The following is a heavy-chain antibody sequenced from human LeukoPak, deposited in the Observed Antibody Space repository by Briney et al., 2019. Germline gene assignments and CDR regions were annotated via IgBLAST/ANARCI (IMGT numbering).Heavy chain of an antibody. D-gene: IGHD6-19*01. CDR3: ASEHHSGHSY. CDR2: IIPIFGTA. J-gene: IGHJ4*02. Sequence: GASVKVSCKVSGGTFSSYAISWVRQAPGQGLEWMGRIIPIFGTANYAQKFQGRVTITTDESTSTAYMELSSLRSEDTAVYYCASEHHSGHSYWGQGTLVTVSS. V-gene: IGHV1-69*05. CDR1: GGTFSSYA.